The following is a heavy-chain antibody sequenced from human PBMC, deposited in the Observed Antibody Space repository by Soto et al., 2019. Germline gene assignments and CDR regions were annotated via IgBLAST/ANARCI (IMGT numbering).Heavy chain of an antibody. V-gene: IGHV1-18*01. CDR2: ISTYNGNT. CDR3: ASGGSTFSMVREVFSSDY. CDR1: GYTFNNFG. J-gene: IGHJ4*02. D-gene: IGHD3-10*01. Sequence: QVQLVQSEAEVKKPGASVRVSCKTSGYTFNNFGISWVRQAPGQGLEWMGWISTYNGNTKFAQKFQGRLTMTTDTSTSTAYMDLRSLRSDDTAIYYCASGGSTFSMVREVFSSDYWGQGTLVTVSS.